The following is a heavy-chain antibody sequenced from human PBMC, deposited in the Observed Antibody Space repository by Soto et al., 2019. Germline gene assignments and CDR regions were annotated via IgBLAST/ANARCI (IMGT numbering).Heavy chain of an antibody. D-gene: IGHD3-9*01. V-gene: IGHV4-4*02. CDR3: ARQMRGPIPYFGWLSPVTS. CDR1: SGSISSNNW. Sequence: KASETLSLTCAVSSGSISSNNWWSWVRQLPGKGLEWIGEIYLSGSTIYNPPLKSRVTMSVDGSKNQFSMRLTSVTAADAAVYYCARQMRGPIPYFGWLSPVTSWGQGTQVTVSS. J-gene: IGHJ4*02. CDR2: IYLSGST.